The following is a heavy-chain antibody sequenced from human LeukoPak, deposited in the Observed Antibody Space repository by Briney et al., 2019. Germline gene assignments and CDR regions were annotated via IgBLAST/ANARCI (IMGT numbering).Heavy chain of an antibody. J-gene: IGHJ6*04. CDR1: GFTFSSYS. CDR3: AELGITMIGGV. Sequence: PGGSLRLSCAASGFTFSSYSMNWVRQAPGKGLEWVSSISSSSSYIHYADSVKGRFTISRDNAKNSLYLQMNSLRAEDTAVYYCAELGITMIGGVWGKGTTVTVSS. V-gene: IGHV3-21*01. D-gene: IGHD3-10*02. CDR2: ISSSSSYI.